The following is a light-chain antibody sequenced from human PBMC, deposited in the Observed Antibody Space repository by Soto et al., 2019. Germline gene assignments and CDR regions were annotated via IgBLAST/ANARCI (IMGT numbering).Light chain of an antibody. Sequence: DIQMTQSPSTLSASVGDSVTITCRASQSFSDYLAWYQQKPGKAPKLLIYKTSTLQGGVPSRFSGSGSGTEFTLTTSSLQPEDLATYYCHQYYSYPYTFGQGTRLEIK. V-gene: IGKV1-5*03. J-gene: IGKJ5*01. CDR3: HQYYSYPYT. CDR1: QSFSDY. CDR2: KTS.